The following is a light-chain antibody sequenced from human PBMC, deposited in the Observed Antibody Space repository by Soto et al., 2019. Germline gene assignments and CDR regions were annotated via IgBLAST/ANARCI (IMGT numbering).Light chain of an antibody. CDR3: CSYAGTYTFYV. CDR1: SSDVGGYDL. V-gene: IGLV2-11*01. CDR2: DVT. J-gene: IGLJ1*01. Sequence: ALTQPRSVSGSPGQSVTISCTGTSSDVGGYDLVSWYQQHPGKAPKLMIYDVTKRPSGVPDRFSGSRSGNTASLTISGLQAEDDADYYCCSYAGTYTFYVFGTGTKVTVL.